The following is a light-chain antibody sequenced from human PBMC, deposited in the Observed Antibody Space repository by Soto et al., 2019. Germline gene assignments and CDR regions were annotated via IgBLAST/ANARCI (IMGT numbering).Light chain of an antibody. J-gene: IGLJ1*01. CDR2: DVN. V-gene: IGLV2-14*03. CDR1: SSDIGSFTF. CDR3: SSYTSSSTHG. Sequence: QSALTQPASVSGSPGQSITISCTGTSSDIGSFTFVSWYQQHPGKVPKLMIFDVNRRPSGVSDRFSGSKSGNTASLTISGLQAEDEGDYYCSSYTSSSTHGFGSGTKVTVL.